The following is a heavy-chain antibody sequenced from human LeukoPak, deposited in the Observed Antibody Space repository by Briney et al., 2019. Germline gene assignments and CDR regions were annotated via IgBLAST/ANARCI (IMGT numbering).Heavy chain of an antibody. J-gene: IGHJ6*03. CDR2: INHSGST. CDR3: ARLHPLRGVTLWYYYYYMDV. D-gene: IGHD3-10*01. CDR1: GGSFSGYY. Sequence: SETLSLTCAVYGGSFSGYYWSWIRQPPGKGLEWIGEINHSGSTNYNPSLKSRVTISVDTSKNQFSLKLSSVTAADTAVYYCARLHPLRGVTLWYYYYYMDVWGKGTTVTISS. V-gene: IGHV4-34*01.